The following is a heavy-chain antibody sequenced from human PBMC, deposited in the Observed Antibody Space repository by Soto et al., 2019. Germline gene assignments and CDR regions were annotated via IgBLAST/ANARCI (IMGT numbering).Heavy chain of an antibody. CDR2: ISGSGGST. Sequence: GGSLRLSCAASGFTFSSYAMSWVRQAPGKGLEWVSAISGSGGSTYYADSVKGRFTISRDNSKNTLYLQMNSLRAEDTAVYYCANIDHSYYYMDVWGKGTTVTVSS. J-gene: IGHJ6*03. CDR1: GFTFSSYA. D-gene: IGHD1-26*01. CDR3: ANIDHSYYYMDV. V-gene: IGHV3-23*01.